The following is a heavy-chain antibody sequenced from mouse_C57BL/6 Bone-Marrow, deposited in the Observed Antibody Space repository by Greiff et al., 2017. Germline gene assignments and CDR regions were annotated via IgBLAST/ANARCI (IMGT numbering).Heavy chain of an antibody. CDR3: ARADSLGDY. Sequence: EVQLQQSGPELVKPGASVKISCKASGYTFTDYYMNWVKQSHGKSLEWIGDINPNNGGTSYNQKFKGKATLTVDKSSSTAYMELRSLTSEDSAVYYCARADSLGDYWGQGTSVTVSS. CDR2: INPNNGGT. CDR1: GYTFTDYY. J-gene: IGHJ4*01. D-gene: IGHD3-3*01. V-gene: IGHV1-26*01.